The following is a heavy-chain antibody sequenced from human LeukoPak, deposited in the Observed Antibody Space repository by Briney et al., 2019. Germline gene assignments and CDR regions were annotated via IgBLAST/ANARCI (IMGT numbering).Heavy chain of an antibody. J-gene: IGHJ4*02. V-gene: IGHV3-23*01. CDR1: GFTFSSYA. D-gene: IGHD4-11*01. Sequence: GGSLRLSCAASGFTFSSYAMSWVRQAPGKGLEWVSAIGATGGSTNYADSVKGRFTISRDNSKNTLYLQMNSLRAEDTAVYYCAKERDYHGALDYWGQGTLVTVSS. CDR2: IGATGGST. CDR3: AKERDYHGALDY.